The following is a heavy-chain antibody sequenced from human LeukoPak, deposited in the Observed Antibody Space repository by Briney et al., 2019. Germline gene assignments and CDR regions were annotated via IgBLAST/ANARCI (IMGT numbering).Heavy chain of an antibody. CDR3: ARDLGSGNWFDT. CDR1: GFPFISYE. D-gene: IGHD6-19*01. Sequence: GSLRLSCAASGFPFISYEMNWVRQAPGKGLEWVSYISSSGSTIYYADSVKGRFTISRDNAKSSLYLQMNSLRAEDTAIYYCARDLGSGNWFDTWGQGTLVTVSS. V-gene: IGHV3-48*03. CDR2: ISSSGSTI. J-gene: IGHJ5*02.